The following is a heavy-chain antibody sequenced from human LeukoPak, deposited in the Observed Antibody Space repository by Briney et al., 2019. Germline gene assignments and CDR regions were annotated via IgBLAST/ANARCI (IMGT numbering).Heavy chain of an antibody. V-gene: IGHV3-21*01. Sequence: GGSLRLSCAASGFTFSSYSMNWVRQAPGKGLEWVSPIDSGDPQTYYADSVKGRFTISRDNAKNSLFLQMNSLRVEDTAVYYCARDNSHSSIYSTRGNAFDIWGQGTMVTVSS. CDR3: ARDNSHSSIYSTRGNAFDI. CDR2: IDSGDPQT. D-gene: IGHD6-13*01. CDR1: GFTFSSYS. J-gene: IGHJ3*02.